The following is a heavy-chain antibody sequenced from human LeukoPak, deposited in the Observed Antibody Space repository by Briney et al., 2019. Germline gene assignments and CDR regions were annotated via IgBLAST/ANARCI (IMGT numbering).Heavy chain of an antibody. J-gene: IGHJ4*02. V-gene: IGHV1-69*01. Sequence: GASVEVSSHASGGTFISYAISWVRQAPGQRHEWMGGIIPIFGTANYPQKFQGRVTITADESTSTAYMELSSLRSEDTAVYYCAREEGSSWYLGGYYFDYWGQGTLVTVSS. CDR2: IIPIFGTA. CDR3: AREEGSSWYLGGYYFDY. CDR1: GGTFISYA. D-gene: IGHD6-13*01.